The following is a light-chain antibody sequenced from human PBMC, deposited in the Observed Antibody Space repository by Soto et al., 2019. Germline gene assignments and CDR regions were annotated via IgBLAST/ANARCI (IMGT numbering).Light chain of an antibody. CDR3: QQYNSYSPT. CDR2: KAS. CDR1: QTISTW. J-gene: IGKJ1*01. V-gene: IGKV1-5*03. Sequence: DIQMTQSPFTLFASVGDRVTITCRASQTISTWLAWYQQKAGKAPKVLIYKASSLQIGVPSRFSGSGSGTEFTLTISSLQPDDSATYYCQQYNSYSPTFGQGTKVDIK.